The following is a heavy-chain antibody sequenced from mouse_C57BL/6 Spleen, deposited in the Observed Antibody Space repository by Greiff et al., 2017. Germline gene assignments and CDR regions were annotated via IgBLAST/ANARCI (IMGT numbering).Heavy chain of an antibody. J-gene: IGHJ3*01. CDR2: IYPGSGNT. CDR1: GYTFTDYY. V-gene: IGHV1-76*01. CDR3: ARGCPFAY. D-gene: IGHD3-3*01. Sequence: VQLQQSGAELVRPGASVKLSCKASGYTFTDYYINWVKQRPGQGLEWIARIYPGSGNTYYNEKFKGKATLTAEKSSSTAYMQLSSLTSEDSAVYFCARGCPFAYWGQGTLVTVSA.